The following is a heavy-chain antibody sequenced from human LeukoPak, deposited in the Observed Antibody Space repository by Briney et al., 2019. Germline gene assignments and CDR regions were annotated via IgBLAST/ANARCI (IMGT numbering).Heavy chain of an antibody. CDR2: IKSKTDGGTT. D-gene: IGHD5-24*01. J-gene: IGHJ4*02. CDR3: TTEPVEMAPVDY. CDR1: GFTFSNAW. V-gene: IGHV3-15*01. Sequence: GGSLRLSCAASGFTFSNAWMSWVRRAPGKGLEWVGRIKSKTDGGTTDYAAPVKGRFTISRDDSKNTLYLQMNSLKTEDTAVYYCTTEPVEMAPVDYWGQGTLVTVSS.